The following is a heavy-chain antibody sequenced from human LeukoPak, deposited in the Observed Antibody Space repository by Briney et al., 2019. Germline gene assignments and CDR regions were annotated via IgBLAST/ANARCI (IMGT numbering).Heavy chain of an antibody. V-gene: IGHV3-53*01. D-gene: IGHD5-18*01. CDR1: GFTVISNY. Sequence: PGGSLRLSCAASGFTVISNYMSWVRQAPGKGLEWVSVIYSGGSTYYADSVKGRFTISRDNSKNTLYLQMNSLRAEDTAVYYCARDRVDTAMEYYYYYGMDVWGQGTTVTVSS. J-gene: IGHJ6*02. CDR3: ARDRVDTAMEYYYYYGMDV. CDR2: IYSGGST.